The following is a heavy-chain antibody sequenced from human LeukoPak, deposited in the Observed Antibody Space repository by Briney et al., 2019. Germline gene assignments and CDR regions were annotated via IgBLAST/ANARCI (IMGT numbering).Heavy chain of an antibody. J-gene: IGHJ3*02. V-gene: IGHV4-59*01. D-gene: IGHD4-17*01. CDR1: GGSITSYY. CDR3: ARIDYGDSRGAFDI. CDR2: IYYSGST. Sequence: PSETLSLTCSVSGGSITSYYWSWIRQHPGKGLEWIGYIYYSGSTNYNPSLKSRVTISVDTSKNQFSLKLSSVTAADTAVYYCARIDYGDSRGAFDIWGQGTMVTVSS.